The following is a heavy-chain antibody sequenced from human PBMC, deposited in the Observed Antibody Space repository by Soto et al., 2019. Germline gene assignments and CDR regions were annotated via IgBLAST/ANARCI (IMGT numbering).Heavy chain of an antibody. J-gene: IGHJ6*02. CDR3: AREGYYDSRGYPYGIDV. Sequence: GGSLRLSCTASGFNFSDYVVHWVRQAPGRGLEWMAFISFDGSNEYYADFVKGRFTISRDNSKNMIYLQLNSLRADDAAVYFCAREGYYDSRGYPYGIDVWGQGTTVT. CDR1: GFNFSDYV. D-gene: IGHD3-22*01. CDR2: ISFDGSNE. V-gene: IGHV3-30-3*01.